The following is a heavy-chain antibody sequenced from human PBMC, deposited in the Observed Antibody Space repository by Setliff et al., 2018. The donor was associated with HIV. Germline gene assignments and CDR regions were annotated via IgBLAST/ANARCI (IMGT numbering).Heavy chain of an antibody. D-gene: IGHD4-17*01. Sequence: GGSLRLSCAASGFTFSSYSMNWVRQAPGKGLEWVSSMSSRSPYIYYVDSVKGRFIISRDNAKNSLFLQMNSLRAEDTAVYYCARLREGYFDLWGRGTLVTVSS. CDR2: MSSRSPYI. V-gene: IGHV3-21*01. CDR1: GFTFSSYS. CDR3: ARLREGYFDL. J-gene: IGHJ2*01.